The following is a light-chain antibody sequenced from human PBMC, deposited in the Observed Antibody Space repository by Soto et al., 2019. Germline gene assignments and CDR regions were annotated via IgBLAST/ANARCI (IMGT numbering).Light chain of an antibody. V-gene: IGLV1-51*01. Sequence: QSVLTQPPSVSAAPGQRVTISCSGSSSNIGSNYVSWYQQFSGTAPKLLIYDNDERPSGIPDRFSGSKSGTSATLVITGLQTGDEADYYCGTWDSSLSGGGVFGPGTKVTV. J-gene: IGLJ1*01. CDR3: GTWDSSLSGGGV. CDR2: DND. CDR1: SSNIGSNY.